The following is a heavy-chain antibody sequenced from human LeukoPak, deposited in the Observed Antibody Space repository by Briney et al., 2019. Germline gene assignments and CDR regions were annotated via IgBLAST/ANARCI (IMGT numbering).Heavy chain of an antibody. CDR1: GCTSSHGL. J-gene: IGHJ4*01. Sequence: GGSLRLSCVASGCTSSHGLMYWLRQVPGKGLVWVSYINGDGRTTTYADSVRGRFTISRDNTKNTVYLQINSLRVEDTAVYYGASLCSIGGAFFDSWGHGLLVTVSS. CDR3: ASLCSIGGAFFDS. V-gene: IGHV3-74*01. CDR2: INGDGRTT. D-gene: IGHD1-26*01.